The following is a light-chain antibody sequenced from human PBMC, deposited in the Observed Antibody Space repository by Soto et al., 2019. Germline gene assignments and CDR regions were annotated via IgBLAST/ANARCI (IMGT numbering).Light chain of an antibody. J-gene: IGLJ1*01. CDR2: DVS. Sequence: QSVLTQPASVSGSPGQSITISCTGTSSDVGGYNYVSWYQQHPGKAPKLMIYDVSNRPSGVSNRFSGSKSGNTASLTISGLQLEDEAHYECSPYTSSSTLPYVFGTGTKVTVL. CDR3: SPYTSSSTLPYV. V-gene: IGLV2-14*01. CDR1: SSDVGGYNY.